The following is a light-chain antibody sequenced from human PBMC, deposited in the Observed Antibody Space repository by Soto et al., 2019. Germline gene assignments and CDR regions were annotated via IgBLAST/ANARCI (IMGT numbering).Light chain of an antibody. J-gene: IGKJ3*01. V-gene: IGKV1-27*01. CDR1: QDIRNF. CDR2: AAS. Sequence: DIQMTQSPTSLSASVGDRVTITCRASQDIRNFVAWYQQKPGKAPKLLIYAASTLQSGVPSRFSGSGSWTDFTLTINSLQPEDVATYSGQKYSSVPVFGPGTKVEIK. CDR3: QKYSSVPV.